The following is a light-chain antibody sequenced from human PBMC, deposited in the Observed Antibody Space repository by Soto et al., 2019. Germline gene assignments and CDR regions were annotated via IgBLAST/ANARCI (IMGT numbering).Light chain of an antibody. CDR2: GAS. V-gene: IGKV3-20*01. J-gene: IGKJ5*01. CDR1: QSVGSDY. CDR3: QQYDNSPIT. Sequence: EIVMTQSPGTLSLSPGERATLSCRASQSVGSDYLAWYQQKPGQAPRLLIYGASSRATGIPDRFSGTGSETDFTLTISRLEPEDFAVYYCQQYDNSPITFGQGTRLEIK.